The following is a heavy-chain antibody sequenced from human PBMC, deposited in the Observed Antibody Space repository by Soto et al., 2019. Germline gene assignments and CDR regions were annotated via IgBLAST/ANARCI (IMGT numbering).Heavy chain of an antibody. D-gene: IGHD2-8*01. CDR1: GFTFSSYA. J-gene: IGHJ6*02. V-gene: IGHV3-30-3*01. CDR3: AREGVYAQGNYYYYGMDV. Sequence: QVQLVESGGGVVQPGRSLRLSCAASGFTFSSYAMHWVRQAPGKGLEWVAVISYDGSNKYYADSVKGRCTISRDTSKNTLYLQMSSLRAEDTAVYYCAREGVYAQGNYYYYGMDVWGRGTTVTVSS. CDR2: ISYDGSNK.